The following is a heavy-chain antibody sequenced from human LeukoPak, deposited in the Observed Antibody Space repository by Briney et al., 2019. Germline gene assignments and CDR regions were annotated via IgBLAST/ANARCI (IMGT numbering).Heavy chain of an antibody. CDR2: IYSGGST. V-gene: IGHV3-66*02. J-gene: IGHJ4*02. D-gene: IGHD3-3*01. CDR3: ARGHYDFWSSYYSDY. Sequence: GGSLRLSCAASGFTVSSNYMSWVRQAPGKGLEWVSVIYSGGSTYYADSVKGRFTISRDNSKNTLYLQMNSLRAEDTAVYYCARGHYDFWSSYYSDYWGQGTLVTVSS. CDR1: GFTVSSNY.